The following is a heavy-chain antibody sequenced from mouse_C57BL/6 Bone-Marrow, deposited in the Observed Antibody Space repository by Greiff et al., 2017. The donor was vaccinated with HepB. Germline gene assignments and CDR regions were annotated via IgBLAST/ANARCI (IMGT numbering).Heavy chain of an antibody. CDR1: GYTFTSYW. J-gene: IGHJ4*01. V-gene: IGHV1-69*01. CDR2: IDPSDSYT. D-gene: IGHD3-1*01. CDR3: ARWGATHAMDY. Sequence: QVQLQQPGAELVMPGASVKLSCKASGYTFTSYWMHWVKQRPGQGLEWIGEIDPSDSYTNYNQKFKGKSTLTVDKSSSTAYMQLSSLTSEDSAVYYCARWGATHAMDYWGQGTSVTVSS.